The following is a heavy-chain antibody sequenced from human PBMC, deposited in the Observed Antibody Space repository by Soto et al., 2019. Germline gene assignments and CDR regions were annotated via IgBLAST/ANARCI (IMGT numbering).Heavy chain of an antibody. J-gene: IGHJ6*02. CDR2: INPNSGGT. Sequence: ASVKVSCKASGGTFSSYAISWVRQAPGQGLEWMGWINPNSGGTNYAQKFQGRVTMTRDTSISTAYMELSRLRSDDTAVFYCASPLYGSGKDYYYYGMDVWGQGTTVTVSS. CDR3: ASPLYGSGKDYYYYGMDV. D-gene: IGHD3-10*01. V-gene: IGHV1-2*02. CDR1: GGTFSSYA.